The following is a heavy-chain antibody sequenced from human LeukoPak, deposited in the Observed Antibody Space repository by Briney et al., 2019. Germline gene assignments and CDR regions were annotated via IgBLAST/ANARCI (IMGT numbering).Heavy chain of an antibody. CDR2: INAGNGNT. Sequence: GASVKFSCKASGYTFINFAINWGRQAPGQRPEWMGWINAGNGNTKYSQKFQDRVTITRDTSASTAYMELTSLTSEDTAVYYCARGPRAAADDYWGQGTLVTVSS. J-gene: IGHJ4*02. V-gene: IGHV1-3*01. CDR1: GYTFINFA. D-gene: IGHD6-13*01. CDR3: ARGPRAAADDY.